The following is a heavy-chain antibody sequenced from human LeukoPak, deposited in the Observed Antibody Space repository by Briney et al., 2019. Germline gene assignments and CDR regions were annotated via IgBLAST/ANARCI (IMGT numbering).Heavy chain of an antibody. CDR3: TREDY. J-gene: IGHJ4*02. CDR2: INPNSGGT. Sequence: ASVKVSCKASGYTFTGYYILWVRQAPGQGLEWMGWINPNSGGTNYAQKFQGRVTMTRDTSISTAYMELSSLRPDDTAVYYCTREDYWGQGTLVTVSS. V-gene: IGHV1-2*02. CDR1: GYTFTGYY.